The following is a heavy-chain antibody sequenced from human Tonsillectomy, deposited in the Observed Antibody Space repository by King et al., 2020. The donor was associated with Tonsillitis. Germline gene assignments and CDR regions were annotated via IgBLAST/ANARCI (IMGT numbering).Heavy chain of an antibody. D-gene: IGHD1-7*01. Sequence: VQLVESGGGLVQPGRSLRLSCTTSGFTFGDYAMSWVRQAPGKGLEWVSFISSKAYGGTIEYAASVKGRFTFSRDDSKSIAYLQMNSLKTEDTAVYYCIRESRNWNYSYYYYYMDVWGKGTTVTVSS. CDR1: GFTFGDYA. CDR2: ISSKAYGGTI. V-gene: IGHV3-49*04. CDR3: IRESRNWNYSYYYYYMDV. J-gene: IGHJ6*03.